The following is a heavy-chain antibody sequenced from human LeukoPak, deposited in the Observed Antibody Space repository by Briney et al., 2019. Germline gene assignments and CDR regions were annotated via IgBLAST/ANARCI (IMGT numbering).Heavy chain of an antibody. CDR1: GGSISSYY. D-gene: IGHD6-13*01. J-gene: IGHJ6*02. CDR2: IYYSGST. Sequence: PSETLSLTCTVSGGSISSYYWSWIRQPPWKGLEWIGYIYYSGSTNYNPSLKSRVTISVDTSKNQFSLKLSSVTAADTAVYYCARDVVRAAAGISYYYSMDVWGQGTTVTVSS. CDR3: ARDVVRAAAGISYYYSMDV. V-gene: IGHV4-59*01.